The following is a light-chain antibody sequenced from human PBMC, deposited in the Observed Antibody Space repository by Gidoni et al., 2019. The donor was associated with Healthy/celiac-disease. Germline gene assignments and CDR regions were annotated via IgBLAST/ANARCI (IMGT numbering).Light chain of an antibody. V-gene: IGKV3-11*01. CDR2: DAS. CDR3: QQSSNWLLT. J-gene: IGKJ4*01. CDR1: QSVSSY. Sequence: EIVLTQSPATLSLSPGERATLSCRASQSVSSYLAWYKQKPGQAPRLLIYDASNRATGIPARFSGSGSGTDFTLTISSIENEDFAVYYCQQSSNWLLTFGGGTKVEIK.